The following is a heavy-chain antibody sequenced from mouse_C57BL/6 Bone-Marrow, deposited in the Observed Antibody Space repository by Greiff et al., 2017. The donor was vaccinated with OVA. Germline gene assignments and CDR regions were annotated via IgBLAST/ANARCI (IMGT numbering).Heavy chain of an antibody. J-gene: IGHJ3*01. CDR1: GFSLTSYG. D-gene: IGHD1-1*01. Sequence: QVQLQQSGPGLVAPSQSLSITCTVSGFSLTSYGVHWVRQPPGKGLEWLVVIWSDGSTTYNSALKSRLSISKDNSKSQVFLKMNSLQTDDTAIYYCARHDGNHAWFAYWGQGTLVTVSA. CDR2: IWSDGST. CDR3: ARHDGNHAWFAY. V-gene: IGHV2-6-1*01.